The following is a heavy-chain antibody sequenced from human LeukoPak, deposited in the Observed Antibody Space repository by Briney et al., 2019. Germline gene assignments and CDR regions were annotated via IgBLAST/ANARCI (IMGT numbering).Heavy chain of an antibody. CDR2: ISSSGSTI. D-gene: IGHD1-7*01. Sequence: GGSLRLSCAASGFTFSSYEMNWVRQAPGKGLEWVSYISSSGSTIYYAGSVKGRFTISRDNAKNSLYLQMNSLRAEDTAVYYCARGNYHWFDPWGQGTLVTVSS. V-gene: IGHV3-48*03. J-gene: IGHJ5*02. CDR1: GFTFSSYE. CDR3: ARGNYHWFDP.